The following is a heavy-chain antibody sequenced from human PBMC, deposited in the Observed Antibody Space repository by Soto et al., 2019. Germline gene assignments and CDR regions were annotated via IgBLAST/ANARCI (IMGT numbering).Heavy chain of an antibody. CDR2: INPASGST. Sequence: QVQLVQSGAEVKKPGASVKLSCRTSGYTFTHYYIHWVRQAPGQGLEWLGVINPASGSTNYAQDFQGRVTLTMETSTTTVYMDLSGLRAEDTAIFYCARDLAAGEHWGQGTLVTVSS. CDR3: ARDLAAGEH. D-gene: IGHD6-13*01. CDR1: GYTFTHYY. J-gene: IGHJ4*02. V-gene: IGHV1-46*01.